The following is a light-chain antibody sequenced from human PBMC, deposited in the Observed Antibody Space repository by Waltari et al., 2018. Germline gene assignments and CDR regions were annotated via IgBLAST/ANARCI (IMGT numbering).Light chain of an antibody. Sequence: DQQKHGRAPRRLIDDASTRATGIPDRFSVGGSGTDFSLTISRLEPEDFAVYYCQMYVRLPATFGQGTKVEI. CDR3: QMYVRLPAT. J-gene: IGKJ1*01. V-gene: IGKV3-20*01. CDR2: DAS.